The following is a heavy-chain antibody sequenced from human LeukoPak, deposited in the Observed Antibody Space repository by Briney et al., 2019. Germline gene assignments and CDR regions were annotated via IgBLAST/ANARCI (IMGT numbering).Heavy chain of an antibody. D-gene: IGHD2-8*02. Sequence: SSETLSLTCSVYGGSFSGHYWTWIRQPPGKGLEWIGEINHSGSTHYNPSLKSRVTISVDTSKNQFSLKLSSVTAADTAVYYCARRWWGVVYHRGFDPWGQGTLVTVSS. CDR3: ARRWWGVVYHRGFDP. CDR2: INHSGST. J-gene: IGHJ5*02. CDR1: GGSFSGHY. V-gene: IGHV4-34*01.